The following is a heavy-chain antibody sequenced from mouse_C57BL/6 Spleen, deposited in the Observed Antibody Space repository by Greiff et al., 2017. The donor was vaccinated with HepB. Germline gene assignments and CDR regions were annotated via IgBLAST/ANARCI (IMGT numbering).Heavy chain of an antibody. CDR2: INPNNGGT. J-gene: IGHJ1*03. CDR3: ARNYGSRYWYFDV. Sequence: VHVKQSGPELVKPGASVKMSCKASGYTFTDYNMHWVKQSHGKSLEWIGYINPNNGGTSYNQKFKGKATLTVNKSSSTAYMELRSLTSEDSAVYYCARNYGSRYWYFDVWGTGTTVTVSS. CDR1: GYTFTDYN. D-gene: IGHD1-1*01. V-gene: IGHV1-22*01.